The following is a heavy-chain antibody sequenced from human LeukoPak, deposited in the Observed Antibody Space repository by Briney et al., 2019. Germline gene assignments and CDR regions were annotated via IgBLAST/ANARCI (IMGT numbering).Heavy chain of an antibody. CDR1: GFTFSSYS. CDR2: ISSSSSYI. J-gene: IGHJ4*02. Sequence: PGGSLRLSCAASGFTFSSYSMNWVRQAPGKGLEWVSSISSSSSYIYYADSVKGRFTISRDNAKNSLYLQMNSLRAEDTAVYYCARGSSTMVRGVTPPHYWGQGTLVTVSS. V-gene: IGHV3-21*01. CDR3: ARGSSTMVRGVTPPHY. D-gene: IGHD3-10*01.